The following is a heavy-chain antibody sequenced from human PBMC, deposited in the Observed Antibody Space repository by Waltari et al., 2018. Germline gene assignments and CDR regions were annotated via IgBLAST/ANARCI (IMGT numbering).Heavy chain of an antibody. CDR2: IYTSGST. V-gene: IGHV4-4*07. D-gene: IGHD1-26*01. CDR3: ATGRPGATTKGWHAFDI. CDR1: GGSISSYY. J-gene: IGHJ3*02. Sequence: QVQLQESGPGLVKPSETLSLTCTVSGGSISSYYWSWIRQPAGKGLEWIGRIYTSGSTNYNPSLKSRVTMSVDTSKNQFSLKLSSVTAADTAVYYCATGRPGATTKGWHAFDIWGQGTMVTVSS.